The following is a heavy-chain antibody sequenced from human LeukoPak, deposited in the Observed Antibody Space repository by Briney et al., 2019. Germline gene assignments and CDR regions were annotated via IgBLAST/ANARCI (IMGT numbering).Heavy chain of an antibody. Sequence: GGSLRLSCAASGFIFNTYGMHWARQAPGKGLEWVAVISYDGSNKYYADSVKGRFTISRDNSKNTLYLQMNSLRAEDTAVYYCAKDLRWELLESTSNYWGQGTLVTVSS. D-gene: IGHD1-26*01. V-gene: IGHV3-30*18. CDR2: ISYDGSNK. CDR1: GFIFNTYG. CDR3: AKDLRWELLESTSNY. J-gene: IGHJ4*02.